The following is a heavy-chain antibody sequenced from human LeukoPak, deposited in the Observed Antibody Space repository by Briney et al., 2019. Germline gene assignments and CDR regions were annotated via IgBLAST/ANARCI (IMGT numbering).Heavy chain of an antibody. J-gene: IGHJ4*02. Sequence: SETLSLTCTVSGGSISSGSYYWSWIRQPAGKGLEWIGRIYTSESTNYNPSLKSRVTISGDTSKNQFSLKLSSVTAADTAVYYCARVTGYMIEDYFDYWGQGTLVTVSS. V-gene: IGHV4-61*02. CDR2: IYTSEST. CDR3: ARVTGYMIEDYFDY. CDR1: GGSISSGSYY. D-gene: IGHD3-22*01.